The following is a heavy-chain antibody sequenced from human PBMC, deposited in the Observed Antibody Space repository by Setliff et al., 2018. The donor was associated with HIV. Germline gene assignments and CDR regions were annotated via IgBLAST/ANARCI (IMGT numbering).Heavy chain of an antibody. J-gene: IGHJ3*01. V-gene: IGHV3-48*03. CDR3: AKLDYYDYSGSWARKVAIDF. D-gene: IGHD3-22*01. CDR1: GFTFNNYE. CDR2: ISSSGSHT. Sequence: PGGSLRLSCAGSGFTFNNYEMNWVRQTPGKGLEWVSYISSSGSHTYYADSVKGRFTISRDNSNNTLSLQMSSLRAEDTALYYCAKLDYYDYSGSWARKVAIDFWGRGTMVTVSS.